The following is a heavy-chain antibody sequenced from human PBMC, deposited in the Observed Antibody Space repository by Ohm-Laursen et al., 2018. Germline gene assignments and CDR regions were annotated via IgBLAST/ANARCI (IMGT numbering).Heavy chain of an antibody. CDR3: ARYSPVEMNIRGAFDI. Sequence: GTLSLTCPVYGGSFSGYDWSWIRQPPGKGLEWIGEINHSGRTNYNPSLKSRVIISVDTSKNQVSLRMSPVTAADTAVYYCARYSPVEMNIRGAFDIWGQGTMVTVSS. V-gene: IGHV4-34*01. CDR1: GGSFSGYD. D-gene: IGHD5-24*01. J-gene: IGHJ3*02. CDR2: INHSGRT.